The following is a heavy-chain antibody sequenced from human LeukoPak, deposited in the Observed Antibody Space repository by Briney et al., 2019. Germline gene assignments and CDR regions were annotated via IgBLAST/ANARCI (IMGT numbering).Heavy chain of an antibody. J-gene: IGHJ5*02. D-gene: IGHD4-17*01. CDR3: ARAYGDDNWFDP. CDR1: GGSISSGGYY. CDR2: IYYSGGT. Sequence: PSETLSLTCTVSGGSISSGGYYWSWIRQHPGKGLEWIGYIYYSGGTYYNPSLKSRVTISVDTSKNQFSLRLSSVTAADTAVYYCARAYGDDNWFDPWGQGTLVTVSS. V-gene: IGHV4-31*03.